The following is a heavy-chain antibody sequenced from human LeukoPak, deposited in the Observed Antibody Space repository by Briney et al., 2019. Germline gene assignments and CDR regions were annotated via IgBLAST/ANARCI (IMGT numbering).Heavy chain of an antibody. CDR2: INDSGST. CDR3: ARGTMVRGVIILV. CDR1: GGSFSGYY. D-gene: IGHD3-10*01. Sequence: SETLSLTCAVYGGSFSGYYWSWIRQPPGKGLEWIGEINDSGSTNYNPSLKSRVTISVDTSKNQFSLKLSSVTAADTAVYYCARGTMVRGVIILVWGQGTLVTVSS. J-gene: IGHJ4*02. V-gene: IGHV4-34*01.